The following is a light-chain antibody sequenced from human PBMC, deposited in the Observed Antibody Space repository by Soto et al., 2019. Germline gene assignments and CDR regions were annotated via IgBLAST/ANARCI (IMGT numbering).Light chain of an antibody. J-gene: IGKJ4*01. CDR1: QSVGTY. V-gene: IGKV3-11*01. CDR2: EAS. Sequence: EIVLTQSPAILSLSPGERATLSCRASQSVGTYLDWYQQKLGQDPRLLIYEASNRANGIPARFSGSGSGTEFTLTSITLEPEDCEGSFCQQRDNCLTFGGGTKVEL. CDR3: QQRDNCLT.